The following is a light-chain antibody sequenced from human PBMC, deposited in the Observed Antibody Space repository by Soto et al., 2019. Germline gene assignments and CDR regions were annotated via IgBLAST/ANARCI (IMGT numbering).Light chain of an antibody. CDR1: SGYSNYK. V-gene: IGLV9-49*01. Sequence: QSVLTQPPSASASLGASVTLTCTLSSGYSNYKVDWYQQRPGKGPRFVMRVGTGGIVGSKGDGIPDRFSVLGSGLNRYLTIKNIQEEDESDYHCGADHGSGSNFVSVFGGGTKLTVL. J-gene: IGLJ3*02. CDR3: GADHGSGSNFVSV. CDR2: VGTGGIVG.